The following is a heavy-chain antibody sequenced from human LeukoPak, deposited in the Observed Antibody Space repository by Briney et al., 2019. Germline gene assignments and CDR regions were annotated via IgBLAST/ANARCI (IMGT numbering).Heavy chain of an antibody. D-gene: IGHD3-22*01. J-gene: IGHJ4*02. CDR2: IKSKTDGGTT. V-gene: IGHV3-15*01. Sequence: WIRQPPGKGLEWVGRIKSKTDGGTTDYAAPVKGRFTISRDDSKNTLYLQMNSLKTEDTAVYYCTAQVVVIGYWGQGTLVTVSS. CDR3: TAQVVVIGY.